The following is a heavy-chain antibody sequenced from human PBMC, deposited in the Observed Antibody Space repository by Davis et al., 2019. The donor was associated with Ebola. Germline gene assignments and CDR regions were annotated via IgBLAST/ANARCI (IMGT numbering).Heavy chain of an antibody. CDR2: ISYDGSNK. D-gene: IGHD3-22*01. CDR1: GFTFSSYG. V-gene: IGHV3-30*03. CDR3: AREYSLYYYDSSGYGRAWYFDL. Sequence: GGSLRLSCAASGFTFSSYGMHWVRQAPGKGLEWVAVISYDGSNKYYADSVKGRFTISRDNSKNTLYLQMNSLRAEDTAVYYCAREYSLYYYDSSGYGRAWYFDLWGRGTLVTVSS. J-gene: IGHJ2*01.